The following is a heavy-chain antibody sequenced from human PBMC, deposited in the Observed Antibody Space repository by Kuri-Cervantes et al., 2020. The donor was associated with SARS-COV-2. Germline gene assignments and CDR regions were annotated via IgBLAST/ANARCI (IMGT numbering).Heavy chain of an antibody. D-gene: IGHD3-3*01. J-gene: IGHJ3*02. CDR2: IYYSGST. CDR3: ARALWSGYCTFDI. CDR1: GGSISSYY. Sequence: PETLSLTCTVSGGSISSYYWSWIRQPPGKGLEWIGYIYYSGSTNYNPPLKSRVTISVDTSKNQFSLKLSSVTAADTAVYYCARALWSGYCTFDIWGQGTMVTVSS. V-gene: IGHV4-59*01.